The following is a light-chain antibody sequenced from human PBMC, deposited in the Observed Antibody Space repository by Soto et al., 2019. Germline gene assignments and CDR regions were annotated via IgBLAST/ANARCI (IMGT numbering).Light chain of an antibody. CDR3: SSYTSTSRYV. Sequence: QSVLTQPPSVPGSPGQSVTIFCTGTSSDVGKYDRVSWYQQPPGTAPKLIIYEVTNRPSGVPARFSGSKSGNTASLTISGLQAEDEAGYYCSSYTSTSRYVFGAGTKVTVL. V-gene: IGLV2-18*02. CDR2: EVT. J-gene: IGLJ1*01. CDR1: SSDVGKYDR.